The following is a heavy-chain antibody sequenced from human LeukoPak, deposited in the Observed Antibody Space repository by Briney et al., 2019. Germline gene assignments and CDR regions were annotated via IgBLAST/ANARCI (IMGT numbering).Heavy chain of an antibody. CDR3: ARALGYCSGGSCYSADY. D-gene: IGHD2-15*01. Sequence: GGSLRLSCVASGFTVSNNGLSWFRQAPGKRLEWVSDISGVGNTYYADSVKGRFTISRDNAKNSLYLQMNSLRAEDTAVYYCARALGYCSGGSCYSADYWGQGTLVTVSS. CDR1: GFTVSNNG. J-gene: IGHJ4*02. V-gene: IGHV3-23*01. CDR2: ISGVGNT.